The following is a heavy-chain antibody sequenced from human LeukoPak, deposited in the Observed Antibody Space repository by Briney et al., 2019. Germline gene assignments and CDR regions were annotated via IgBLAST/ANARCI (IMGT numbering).Heavy chain of an antibody. V-gene: IGHV3-48*03. CDR1: GFTFSSYE. Sequence: QPGGSLRLSCAASGFTFSSYEMNWVRQAPGKGLEWVSYISSSGTTIYYADSVKGRFTISRDNAKNSLYLQMNSLKAEDTAVYYCARDHGDSDSWGQGTLVTVSS. CDR2: ISSSGTTI. CDR3: ARDHGDSDS. D-gene: IGHD4-17*01. J-gene: IGHJ4*02.